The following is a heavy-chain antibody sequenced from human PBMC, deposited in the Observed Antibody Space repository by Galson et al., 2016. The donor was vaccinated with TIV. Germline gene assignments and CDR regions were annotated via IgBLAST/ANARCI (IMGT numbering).Heavy chain of an antibody. Sequence: SLRLSCAASGFTFSTYVMHWVRQAPGKGLEWVAFVRYDGSHKNYADSVKGRFTISRDNSKYPLYLQMNSLRAEDTAVYYCAKVMAIFGVIPPWGGMDGWGQGTMVTVSS. V-gene: IGHV3-30*02. D-gene: IGHD3-3*01. J-gene: IGHJ6*02. CDR2: VRYDGSHK. CDR1: GFTFSTYV. CDR3: AKVMAIFGVIPPWGGMDG.